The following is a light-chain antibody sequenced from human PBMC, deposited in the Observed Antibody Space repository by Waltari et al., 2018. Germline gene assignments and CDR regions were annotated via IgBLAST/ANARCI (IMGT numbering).Light chain of an antibody. Sequence: AIKMTQSPSSLSASVGARVPITCRASQDIGNDLGWYQQKPGKAPKLLIYGTSSLESGVPSRFSGSRSGTDFTLTISSLQPEDFATYYCLQDSSYPRTFGQGTKVEIK. J-gene: IGKJ1*01. V-gene: IGKV1-6*01. CDR1: QDIGND. CDR2: GTS. CDR3: LQDSSYPRT.